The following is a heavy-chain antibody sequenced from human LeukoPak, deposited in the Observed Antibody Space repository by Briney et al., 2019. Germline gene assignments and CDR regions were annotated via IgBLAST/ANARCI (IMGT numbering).Heavy chain of an antibody. V-gene: IGHV3-33*01. D-gene: IGHD3-10*01. CDR2: IWYDGSNK. J-gene: IGHJ6*02. Sequence: GGSLRLSCAASGFTFSSYGMHWVRQAPGKGLEWVAVIWYDGSNKYYADSVKGRFTISRDNSKNTLYLQMNSLRAEDTAVYYCARGLLWFGEPDYYHGMDVWGQGTTVTVSS. CDR1: GFTFSSYG. CDR3: ARGLLWFGEPDYYHGMDV.